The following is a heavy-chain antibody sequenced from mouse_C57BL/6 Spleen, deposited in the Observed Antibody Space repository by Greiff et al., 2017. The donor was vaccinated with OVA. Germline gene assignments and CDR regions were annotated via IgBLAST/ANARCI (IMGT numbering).Heavy chain of an antibody. Sequence: QVQLKQSGPELVKPGASVKISCKASGYAFSSSWMNWVKQRPGKGLEWIGRIYPGDGDTNYNGKFKGKATLTADKSSSTAYMQLSSLTSEDSAVYFCASLGPYYFDYWGQGTTLTVSS. CDR2: IYPGDGDT. CDR3: ASLGPYYFDY. V-gene: IGHV1-82*01. J-gene: IGHJ2*01. CDR1: GYAFSSSW.